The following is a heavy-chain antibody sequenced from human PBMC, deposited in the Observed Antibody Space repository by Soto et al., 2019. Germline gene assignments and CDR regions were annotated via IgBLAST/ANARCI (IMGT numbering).Heavy chain of an antibody. V-gene: IGHV3-30-3*01. J-gene: IGHJ5*02. CDR2: ISYDGSNK. Sequence: QVQLVESGGGVVQPGRSLRLSCAASGFTFSSYAMHWVRQAPGKGLEWVAVISYDGSNKYYADSVKGRFTISRDNSKNTLYLQMNSQRAEDTAVYYCRSPSDPWGQGPLVTVSS. CDR3: RSPSDP. CDR1: GFTFSSYA.